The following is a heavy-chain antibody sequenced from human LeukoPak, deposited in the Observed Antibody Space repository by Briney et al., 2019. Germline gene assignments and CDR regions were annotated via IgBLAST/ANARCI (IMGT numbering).Heavy chain of an antibody. V-gene: IGHV1-2*02. Sequence: ASVKVSCKASGYTFTGYYMHWVRQAPGQGLEWMGWINPNSGGTNYPQKFQGRVTMTRDTSISTAYMELSRLRSDDTAVYYCARIHPQTVAGGYWGQGTLVTVSS. CDR2: INPNSGGT. D-gene: IGHD2-21*02. CDR1: GYTFTGYY. CDR3: ARIHPQTVAGGY. J-gene: IGHJ4*02.